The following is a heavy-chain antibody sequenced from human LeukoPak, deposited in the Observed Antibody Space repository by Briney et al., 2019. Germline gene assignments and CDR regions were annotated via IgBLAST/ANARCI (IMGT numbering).Heavy chain of an antibody. CDR1: GFTFSSYA. V-gene: IGHV3-30-3*01. CDR2: ISYDGSNK. Sequence: PGGSLRLSCAASGFTFSSYAMHWVRQAPGKGLEWVAVISYDGSNKYYADSVKGRFTISRDNAKNSLYLQMNSLRAEDTAVYYCANTPKGITGTPGNWGQGTLVTVSS. CDR3: ANTPKGITGTPGN. D-gene: IGHD1-20*01. J-gene: IGHJ1*01.